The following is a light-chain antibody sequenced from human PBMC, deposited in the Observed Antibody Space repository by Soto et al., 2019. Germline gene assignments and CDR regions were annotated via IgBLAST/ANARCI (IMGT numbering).Light chain of an antibody. Sequence: DVHMTQSPSALSASVGDRVTITCRASQSVSTWLAWYQQKPGEAPKLLIFDASTLQSGVPSRFSGSGSGTEFTLTIASLQPGDLGTYYCQQYDSYPFTFGQGTKLEIK. V-gene: IGKV1-5*01. CDR1: QSVSTW. CDR2: DAS. J-gene: IGKJ2*01. CDR3: QQYDSYPFT.